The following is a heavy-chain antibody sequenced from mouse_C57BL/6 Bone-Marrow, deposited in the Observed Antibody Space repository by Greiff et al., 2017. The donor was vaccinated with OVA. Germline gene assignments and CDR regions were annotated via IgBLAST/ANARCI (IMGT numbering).Heavy chain of an antibody. D-gene: IGHD1-1*01. Sequence: VQLQESGAELARPGASVKMSCKASGYTFTSYTMHWVKQRPGQGLEWIGYINPSSGYTKYNQKFKDKATLTADKSSSTAYMQLSSLTSEDSAVYYCATFITTVVADYWGQGTTLTVSS. CDR1: GYTFTSYT. V-gene: IGHV1-4*01. J-gene: IGHJ2*01. CDR3: ATFITTVVADY. CDR2: INPSSGYT.